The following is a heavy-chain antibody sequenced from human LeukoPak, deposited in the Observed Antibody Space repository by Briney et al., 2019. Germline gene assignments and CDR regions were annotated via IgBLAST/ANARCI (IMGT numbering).Heavy chain of an antibody. D-gene: IGHD1-26*01. CDR3: ARDGSPDAFDI. CDR2: IKQDGSEK. CDR1: GFTFSSYW. J-gene: IGHJ3*02. Sequence: GGSLRLSCAASGFTFSSYWMSWVRQAPGKGLEWVANIKQDGSEKYYVDSVKGRFTISRHNSKNTLYLQMNSLRAEDTAVYYCARDGSPDAFDIWGQGTMVTVSS. V-gene: IGHV3-7*05.